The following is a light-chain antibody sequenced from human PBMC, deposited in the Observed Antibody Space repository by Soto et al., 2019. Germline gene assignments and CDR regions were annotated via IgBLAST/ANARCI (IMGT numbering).Light chain of an antibody. CDR3: SSYTGSTTLSVV. Sequence: QSALTQPASVSGSPGQSITISCTGTSSDVGGYNYVSWYQQHPGKAPKLMIYGVTNRPSGVSNRFSGSKSGNTASLTISGLQAEDEADYYCSSYTGSTTLSVVFGGGTK. CDR2: GVT. CDR1: SSDVGGYNY. V-gene: IGLV2-14*01. J-gene: IGLJ2*01.